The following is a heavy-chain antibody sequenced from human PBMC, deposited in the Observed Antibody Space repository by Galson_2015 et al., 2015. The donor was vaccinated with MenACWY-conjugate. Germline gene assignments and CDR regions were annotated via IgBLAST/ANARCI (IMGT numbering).Heavy chain of an antibody. D-gene: IGHD6-6*01. Sequence: QSGAEVKKPGESLTISCKTSGYSFTSYWIVWVRQLPGKGLELLETMYPGDSDSGYSPPFQGQVTMSADQSINTAYLQWASLKSSDSAIYYCARRSARSHFDHWGQGTLVTVSS. V-gene: IGHV5-51*03. CDR3: ARRSARSHFDH. CDR1: GYSFTSYW. CDR2: MYPGDSDS. J-gene: IGHJ4*02.